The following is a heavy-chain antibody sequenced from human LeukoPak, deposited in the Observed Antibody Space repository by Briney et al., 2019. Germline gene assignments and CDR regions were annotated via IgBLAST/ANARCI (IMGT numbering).Heavy chain of an antibody. CDR2: IYHSGST. V-gene: IGHV4-59*08. CDR1: GDSISSYY. CDR3: ASGIGSSSAFDI. J-gene: IGHJ3*02. Sequence: SETLSLTCTVSGDSISSYYWSWIRQPPGKGLEWIGYIYHSGSTNYNPSLKSRVTISIDTSKNQFPLRLSSVTAADTAVYYCASGIGSSSAFDIWGQGTMVTVSS. D-gene: IGHD6-6*01.